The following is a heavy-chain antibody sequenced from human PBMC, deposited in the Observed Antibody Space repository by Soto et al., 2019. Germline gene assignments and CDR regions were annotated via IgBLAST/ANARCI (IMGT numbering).Heavy chain of an antibody. Sequence: SXTLSLTCTVSGASMSFGGFSWSWIRQSPGKGLEWIGYISHLESTYFHPSFKSRLTMSIDRTRNQFSLKLSSVTAADMAVYYCARGGGYDSFDYWGQGVLVTVSS. CDR1: GASMSFGGFS. CDR3: ARGGGYDSFDY. CDR2: ISHLEST. J-gene: IGHJ4*02. D-gene: IGHD5-12*01. V-gene: IGHV4-30-2*06.